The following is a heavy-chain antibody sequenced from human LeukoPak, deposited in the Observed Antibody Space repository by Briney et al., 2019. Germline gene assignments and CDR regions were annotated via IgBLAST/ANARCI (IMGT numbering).Heavy chain of an antibody. Sequence: ASVKVSCKASGYTFTGYYMHWVRQAPGQGLEWMGWINPNSGGTNYAQKFQGWVTMTRDTSISTAYMELSRLRSDDTAVYYCARGWFGDHYGMDVWGQGTTVTVSS. CDR3: ARGWFGDHYGMDV. CDR2: INPNSGGT. V-gene: IGHV1-2*04. D-gene: IGHD3-10*01. CDR1: GYTFTGYY. J-gene: IGHJ6*02.